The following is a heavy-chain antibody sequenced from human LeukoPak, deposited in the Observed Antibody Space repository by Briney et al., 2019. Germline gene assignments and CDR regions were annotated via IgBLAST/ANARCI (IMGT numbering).Heavy chain of an antibody. CDR3: ARAESMALYFLY. Sequence: ASGKVSCKASGSTFTHFGFIWGRQAPGHGLGWMGWVSTCNDATDYAKKFQDSITMTTESSTQTTFMELRNMRSDDTAVYYCARAESMALYFLYWGQGTLVSVSS. V-gene: IGHV1-18*01. CDR2: VSTCNDAT. D-gene: IGHD1-14*01. J-gene: IGHJ1*01. CDR1: GSTFTHFG.